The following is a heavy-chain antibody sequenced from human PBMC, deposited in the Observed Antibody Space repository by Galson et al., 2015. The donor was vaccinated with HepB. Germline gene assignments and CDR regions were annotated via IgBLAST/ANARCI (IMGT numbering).Heavy chain of an antibody. Sequence: ETLSLTCTVSGGSISSYYWSWIRQPPGKGLEWIGYIYYSGSTNYNPSLKSRVTISVDTSKNQFSLKLSSVTAADTAVYYCARPGYYDILTGYYAFDIWGQGTMVTVSS. CDR3: ARPGYYDILTGYYAFDI. D-gene: IGHD3-9*01. CDR1: GGSISSYY. CDR2: IYYSGST. V-gene: IGHV4-59*08. J-gene: IGHJ3*02.